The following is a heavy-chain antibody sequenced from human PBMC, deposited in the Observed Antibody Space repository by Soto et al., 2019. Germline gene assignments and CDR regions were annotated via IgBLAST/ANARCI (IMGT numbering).Heavy chain of an antibody. CDR3: ASVTGDSSGSYYFDY. D-gene: IGHD3-22*01. J-gene: IGHJ4*02. CDR2: INPNSGGT. Sequence: GASVKVSCKASGYTFTGYYMHWVRQAPGQGFEWMGWINPNSGGTNYAQKFQGRVTMTRDTSISTAYMELSRLRSDDTAVYYCASVTGDSSGSYYFDYWGQGTLVTVSS. V-gene: IGHV1-2*02. CDR1: GYTFTGYY.